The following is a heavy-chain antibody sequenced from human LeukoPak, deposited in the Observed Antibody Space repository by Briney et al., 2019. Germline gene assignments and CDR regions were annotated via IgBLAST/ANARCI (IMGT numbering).Heavy chain of an antibody. V-gene: IGHV1-18*01. CDR1: GYTFTSYG. CDR3: ARSWLDPGRGYYYYGMDV. D-gene: IGHD6-19*01. CDR2: ISAYNGNT. Sequence: ASVKVSCKASGYTFTSYGISWVRQAPGQGLEWMGWISAYNGNTNYAQKLQGRDTMTTDTSTSTAYMELRSLRSDDTAVYYCARSWLDPGRGYYYYGMDVWGQGTTVTVSS. J-gene: IGHJ6*02.